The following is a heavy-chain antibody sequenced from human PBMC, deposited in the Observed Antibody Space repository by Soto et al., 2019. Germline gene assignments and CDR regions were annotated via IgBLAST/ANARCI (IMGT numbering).Heavy chain of an antibody. V-gene: IGHV3-23*01. Sequence: VGSLRLSCASSVFTFSSYAMSCVRQAPGKWLEWVSAISGSGGSTYYADSVKGRFNISRDNSKNTLYLQMNSLRAEDTAVYYCAKEGQTAFEYWGQGTLVNVS. J-gene: IGHJ4*02. CDR1: VFTFSSYA. CDR3: AKEGQTAFEY. CDR2: ISGSGGST. D-gene: IGHD5-18*01.